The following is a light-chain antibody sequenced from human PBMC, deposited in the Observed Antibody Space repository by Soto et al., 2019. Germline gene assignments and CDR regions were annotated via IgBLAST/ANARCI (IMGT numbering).Light chain of an antibody. CDR3: QRYNNGPPVT. V-gene: IGKV1-27*01. J-gene: IGKJ3*01. CDR1: QEINNY. CDR2: AAS. Sequence: DIQMTQSPSSLSASVGDRVTMTCRASQEINNYLAWYQQKPGKPPKLLIYAASTLQSGVPSRFSGGGSGTDFTLTINSLQPEDVATYYCQRYNNGPPVTFGPGTKV.